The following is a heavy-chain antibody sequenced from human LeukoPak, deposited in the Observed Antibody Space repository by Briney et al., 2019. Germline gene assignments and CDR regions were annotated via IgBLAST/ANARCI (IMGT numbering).Heavy chain of an antibody. CDR1: GFNFSIYS. CDR2: ITRSSTTI. V-gene: IGHV3-48*01. CDR3: ARVIAAALYYFDY. J-gene: IGHJ4*02. D-gene: IGHD6-13*01. Sequence: GGSLRLSCAASGFNFSIYSMNWVRQAPGKGLEWVSYITRSSTTIYYADSVKGRFTISRDNAKNSLYLQMNSLRAEDAAVYYCARVIAAALYYFDYWGQGTLVTVSS.